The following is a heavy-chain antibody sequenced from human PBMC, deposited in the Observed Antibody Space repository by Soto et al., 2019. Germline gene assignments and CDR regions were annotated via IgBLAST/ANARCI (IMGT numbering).Heavy chain of an antibody. CDR2: VSAYNGNT. D-gene: IGHD1-26*01. V-gene: IGHV1-18*01. CDR3: ARGGQWDFLSDY. J-gene: IGHJ4*02. Sequence: ASVKVSCKASGYTFTRYYINWVRQAPGQGLEWMGWVSAYNGNTHYEQKLQGRVTLTTDTSTSIAYMELRSLRSDDTAVYFCARGGQWDFLSDYWGQGTLVTVSS. CDR1: GYTFTRYY.